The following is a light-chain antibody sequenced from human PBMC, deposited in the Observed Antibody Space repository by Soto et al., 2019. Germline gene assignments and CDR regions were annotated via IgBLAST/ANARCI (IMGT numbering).Light chain of an antibody. CDR1: QGISRW. J-gene: IGKJ3*01. CDR2: SAS. CDR3: QQANSFPLT. V-gene: IGKV1-12*01. Sequence: DIQMTQLPSSMSASVGDRVTITCRASQGISRWLAWYHQKPGKAPNLLIYSASTLHSGVPSRFSGSGSLTDFTLPISSLQPEDFVTYYCQQANSFPLTFGPGTKVDMK.